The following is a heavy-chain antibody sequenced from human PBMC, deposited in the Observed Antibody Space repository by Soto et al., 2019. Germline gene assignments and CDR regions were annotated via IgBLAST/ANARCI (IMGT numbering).Heavy chain of an antibody. V-gene: IGHV1-2*02. J-gene: IGHJ4*02. Sequence: ASVKVSCKASGYTFSDYYIHWVRQAPGQGLEWMGWINPNSGGTKYAPKFQGGVTMTRGTSITTAYMELSRLRAGDTAVYYCATEPGTAKQEGVDCWGQGTLVTVSS. CDR2: INPNSGGT. D-gene: IGHD2-8*02. CDR3: ATEPGTAKQEGVDC. CDR1: GYTFSDYY.